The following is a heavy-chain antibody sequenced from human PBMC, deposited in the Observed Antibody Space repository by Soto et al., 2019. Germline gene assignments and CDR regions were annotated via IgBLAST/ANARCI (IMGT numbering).Heavy chain of an antibody. CDR1: GYTFTTYW. J-gene: IGHJ6*02. Sequence: GYALRISYTGFGYTFTTYWINWLRQMPGKGLEWMGRIHPSDSYINYNPSFEGHVTMSVDRSISTAYLQWDSLKASDTAMYYCARHEATYYNFYGMDVWGQGTTVTVSS. CDR2: IHPSDSYI. V-gene: IGHV5-10-1*01. CDR3: ARHEATYYNFYGMDV.